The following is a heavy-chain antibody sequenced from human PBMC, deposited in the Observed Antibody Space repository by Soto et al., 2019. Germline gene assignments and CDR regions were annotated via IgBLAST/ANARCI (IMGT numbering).Heavy chain of an antibody. D-gene: IGHD2-2*01. CDR1: GESFIGYY. CDR3: ARFRVSYGTSFFDY. J-gene: IGHJ4*02. CDR2: INHSGST. V-gene: IGHV4-34*01. Sequence: SETLSLTCAVSGESFIGYYWSWIRQPPGKGLEWIGEINHSGSTNYDPSLKSRVTISVVTSKNQFSLKLSSVTAADTAVYYCARFRVSYGTSFFDYWGQGTLVTVSS.